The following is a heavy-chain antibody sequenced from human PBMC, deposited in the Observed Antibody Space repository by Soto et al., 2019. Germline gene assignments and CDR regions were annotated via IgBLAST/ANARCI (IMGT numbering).Heavy chain of an antibody. V-gene: IGHV3-74*01. CDR1: AFSFSSYW. CDR3: ARSYYSYDLDV. CDR2: IKSDGSIT. Sequence: GGSLRLSCAAYAFSFSSYWMHWVRQAPGKGLEWVSRIKSDGSITDYADSVKGRFTISRDNARNTLYLQMNSLRLEDTAVYYCARSYYSYDLDVWGQGTTVTVSS. J-gene: IGHJ6*02.